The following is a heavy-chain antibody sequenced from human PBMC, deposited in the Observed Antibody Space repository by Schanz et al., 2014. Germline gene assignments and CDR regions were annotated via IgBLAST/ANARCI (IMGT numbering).Heavy chain of an antibody. D-gene: IGHD3-22*01. CDR1: GFSISDAW. Sequence: EVQLVESGGGLVKPGGSLTLSCAASGFSISDAWMHWVRQAPGKGLEWVGRFKSNVDGGTTDYAAPVKGRFTISRDDSKNTLXXXXXXXKTEDTAVYYCTDGSARWGQGTLVTVSS. CDR3: TDGSAR. J-gene: IGHJ4*02. CDR2: FKSNVDGGTT. V-gene: IGHV3-15*01.